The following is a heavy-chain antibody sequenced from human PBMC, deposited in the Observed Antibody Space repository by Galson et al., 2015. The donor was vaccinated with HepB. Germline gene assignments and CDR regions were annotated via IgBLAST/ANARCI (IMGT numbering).Heavy chain of an antibody. CDR3: AREGCSGGSCYSRSYYFDY. CDR1: GFTFSSYS. CDR2: ISSSSSYI. J-gene: IGHJ4*02. V-gene: IGHV3-21*01. D-gene: IGHD2-15*01. Sequence: SLRLSCAASGFTFSSYSMNWVRQAPGKGLEWVSSISSSSSYIYYADSVKGRFTISRDNAKNSLYLQMNSLRAEDTAVYYCAREGCSGGSCYSRSYYFDYWGQGTLVTVSS.